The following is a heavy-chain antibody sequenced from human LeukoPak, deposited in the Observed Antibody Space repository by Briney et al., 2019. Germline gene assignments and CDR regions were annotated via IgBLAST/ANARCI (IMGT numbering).Heavy chain of an antibody. CDR3: ARAKFRSGYDFDY. V-gene: IGHV1-2*02. CDR2: INPNSGGT. Sequence: ASVKVSCKASGYTFTGYYMHWVRQAPGQGLEWMGWINPNSGGTNYAQKFQGRVTMTRDTSISTAYMELSRPRSDDTAVYYCARAKFRSGYDFDYWGQGTLVTVSS. CDR1: GYTFTGYY. D-gene: IGHD5-12*01. J-gene: IGHJ4*02.